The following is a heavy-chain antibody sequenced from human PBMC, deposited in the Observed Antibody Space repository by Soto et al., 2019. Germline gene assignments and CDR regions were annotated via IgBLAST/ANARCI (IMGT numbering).Heavy chain of an antibody. CDR2: IYYSGST. Sequence: QVQLQESGPGLVKPSETLSLTCTVSVGSVSSGSYYWSWIRQPPGKGLEWIGYIYYSGSTNSHPSLTSRVTISVDTSKNQSSLKLSSVTAADTAVDYCARVIEGWYQSRYYYGMDVWGQGTTVTFSS. V-gene: IGHV4-61*01. D-gene: IGHD6-19*01. CDR3: ARVIEGWYQSRYYYGMDV. J-gene: IGHJ6*02. CDR1: VGSVSSGSYY.